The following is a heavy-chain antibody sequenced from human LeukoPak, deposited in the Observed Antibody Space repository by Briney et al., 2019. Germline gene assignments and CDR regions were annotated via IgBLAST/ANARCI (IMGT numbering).Heavy chain of an antibody. V-gene: IGHV3-11*05. CDR2: ISDSSGFT. CDR3: AKGPPPGA. J-gene: IGHJ4*02. Sequence: WVGRAPGKRMEWVSYISDSSGFTNYADSVRGRFTISRDNAKNSLYLQMNTLRAEDTAVYYFAKGPPPGARGQGILVVVS.